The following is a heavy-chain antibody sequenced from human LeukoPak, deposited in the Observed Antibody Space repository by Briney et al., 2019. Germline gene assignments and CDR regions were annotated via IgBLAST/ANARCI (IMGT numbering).Heavy chain of an antibody. V-gene: IGHV1-2*02. CDR2: INPNSGGT. CDR1: GYTFTGYY. CDR3: ATSGGDYYYYSLDV. Sequence: RASVKVSCKASGYTFTGYYMHWVRQAPGQGLEWMGWINPNSGGTNYAQKFQNKVTITADESTSTTYMELSSLTSEDTAVYYCATSGGDYYYYSLDVWGKGTPVTISS. J-gene: IGHJ6*03. D-gene: IGHD3-10*01.